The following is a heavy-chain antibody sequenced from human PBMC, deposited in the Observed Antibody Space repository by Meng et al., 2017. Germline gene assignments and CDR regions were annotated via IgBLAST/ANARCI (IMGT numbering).Heavy chain of an antibody. CDR3: AREGPIYSSGWLQLGYYYYGMDV. V-gene: IGHV3-30*01. CDR2: ISYDGSNK. CDR1: GFTFSSYA. Sequence: GESLKISCAASGFTFSSYAMHWVRQAPGKGLEWVAVISYDGSNKYYADSVKGRFTISRDNSKNTLYLQMNSLRAEDTAVYYCAREGPIYSSGWLQLGYYYYGMDVWGQGITVTVSS. D-gene: IGHD6-19*01. J-gene: IGHJ6*02.